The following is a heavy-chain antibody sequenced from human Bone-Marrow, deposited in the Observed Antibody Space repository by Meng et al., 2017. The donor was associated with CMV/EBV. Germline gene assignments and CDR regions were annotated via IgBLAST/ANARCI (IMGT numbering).Heavy chain of an antibody. CDR2: IRYDGSNK. J-gene: IGHJ4*02. V-gene: IGHV3-30*02. Sequence: GGSLRLSCAASGFTFSSYGMHWVRQAPGKGLEWVAFIRYDGSNKYYADSVKGRFTISRDNSKNTLYLQMNSLRAEDTAVYYCAKDSEGLRFLEWLSNPAPIDYWGQGTLVTVS. CDR1: GFTFSSYG. D-gene: IGHD3-3*01. CDR3: AKDSEGLRFLEWLSNPAPIDY.